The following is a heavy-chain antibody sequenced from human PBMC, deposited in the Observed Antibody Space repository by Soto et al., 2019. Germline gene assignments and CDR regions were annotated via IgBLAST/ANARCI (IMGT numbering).Heavy chain of an antibody. V-gene: IGHV3-48*02. D-gene: IGHD3-22*01. CDR2: ISSTSSTM. CDR3: ARDGSYDSSGSLYYYGMDV. CDR1: AFSFSRYS. Sequence: GVWLRLSCGAAAFSFSRYSMNWVRQAPGKGLEWVSYISSTSSTMYYADSVKGRFTISRDNAKNSLYLQMNSLRDEDTAVYYCARDGSYDSSGSLYYYGMDVWGQGTTVNVSS. J-gene: IGHJ6*02.